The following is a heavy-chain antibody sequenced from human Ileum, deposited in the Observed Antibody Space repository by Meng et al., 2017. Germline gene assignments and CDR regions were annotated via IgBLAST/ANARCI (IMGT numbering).Heavy chain of an antibody. V-gene: IGHV3-23*01. J-gene: IGHJ4*02. CDR3: AKALEEAAGTARRYYDY. Sequence: GGSLRLSCAASGFTFSDYAMGWVRQAPGKGLEWVSSISASARDTYYADSVKGRFSISRDNSKNTLYLQMHSLRVDDSAVYFCAKALEEAAGTARRYYDYWGLGALVTVSS. D-gene: IGHD6-13*01. CDR2: ISASARDT. CDR1: GFTFSDYA.